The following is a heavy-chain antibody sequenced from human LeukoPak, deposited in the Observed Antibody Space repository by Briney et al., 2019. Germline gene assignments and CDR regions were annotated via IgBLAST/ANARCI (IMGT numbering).Heavy chain of an antibody. V-gene: IGHV4-59*01. D-gene: IGHD6-6*01. CDR3: ARHRFVAARPNFDY. CDR2: IYHSGST. Sequence: PSETLSLTCTVSGGSISNYYWSWIRQPPGKGLEWIGYIYHSGSTNYDPSLKSRVTISVDTSKNQLSLKLSSVTAAGTAVYYCARHRFVAARPNFDYWGQGTLVTVSS. CDR1: GGSISNYY. J-gene: IGHJ4*02.